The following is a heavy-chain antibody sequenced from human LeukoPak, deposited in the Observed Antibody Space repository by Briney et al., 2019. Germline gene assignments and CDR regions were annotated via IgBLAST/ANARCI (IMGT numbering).Heavy chain of an antibody. V-gene: IGHV1-18*01. CDR2: ISAYNGNT. D-gene: IGHD3-22*01. Sequence: ASVKVSCKASGYTFTSYGISWVRQAPGQGLEWMGWISAYNGNTNYAQKLQGRVTMTTDTSTSTAYMELRSLRSDDTAVYYCARDTSVTMIVVANYYYYYGMDVWGQGTTVTFSS. J-gene: IGHJ6*02. CDR1: GYTFTSYG. CDR3: ARDTSVTMIVVANYYYYYGMDV.